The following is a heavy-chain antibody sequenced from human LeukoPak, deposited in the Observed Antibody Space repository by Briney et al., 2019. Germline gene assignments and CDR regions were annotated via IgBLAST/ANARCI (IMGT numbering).Heavy chain of an antibody. CDR3: ARIDDTSGYQLDWHFDL. CDR1: RYTFTTYD. CDR2: MNPNSGNT. J-gene: IGHJ2*01. Sequence: VASVKVSCKTSRYTFTTYDINWVRQATGQGLEWMGWMNPNSGNTGYAQKFQGRVTITRNTSISTAYMELTSLRSEDTAVYYCARIDDTSGYQLDWHFDLWGRGTLVTVSS. D-gene: IGHD3-22*01. V-gene: IGHV1-8*03.